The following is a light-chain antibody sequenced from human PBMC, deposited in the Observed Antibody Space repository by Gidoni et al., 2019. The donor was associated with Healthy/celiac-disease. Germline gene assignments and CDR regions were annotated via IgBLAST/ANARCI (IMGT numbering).Light chain of an antibody. Sequence: EIVMTQSPATLSVSPGERATLSCRASQSVSSNLAWYQQKPGQAPRLLIYGASTRATGIPARFSVSGSVTEFTLTISSLQSEDFAVYYCQQYNNWPSTFGQGTKLEIK. CDR1: QSVSSN. V-gene: IGKV3-15*01. CDR2: GAS. J-gene: IGKJ2*01. CDR3: QQYNNWPST.